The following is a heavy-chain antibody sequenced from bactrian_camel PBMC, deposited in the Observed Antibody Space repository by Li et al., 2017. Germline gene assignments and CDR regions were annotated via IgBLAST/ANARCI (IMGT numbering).Heavy chain of an antibody. CDR2: IDMDGPT. V-gene: IGHV3S53*01. CDR3: AADLRAAGTMIIHFHKAPYAYDS. CDR1: GVDYSTFC. J-gene: IGHJ4*01. Sequence: HVQLVESGGAAVQAGGSLTLSCVVSGVDYSTFCMAWFRQAPGKEREGVATIDMDGPTNYTESVKGRFIISKDNAKNTLSLQMNDLKPEDTGVYYCAADLRAAGTMIIHFHKAPYAYDSWGQGTQVTVS. D-gene: IGHD4*01.